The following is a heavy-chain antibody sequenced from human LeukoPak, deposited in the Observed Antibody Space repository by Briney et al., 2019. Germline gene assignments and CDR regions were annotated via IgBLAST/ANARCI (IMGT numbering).Heavy chain of an antibody. CDR2: ISAVGGST. CDR3: AKESGKFDY. J-gene: IGHJ4*02. Sequence: GGSLRLSCVASGLTFDNYPMHWVRQAPGKALEWVSLISAVGGSTFYADSVRGRFSISRDNSKNSLYLQMNSLRSEDTAMYYCAKESGKFDYWGQGTLVAVSS. V-gene: IGHV3-43*02. CDR1: GLTFDNYP.